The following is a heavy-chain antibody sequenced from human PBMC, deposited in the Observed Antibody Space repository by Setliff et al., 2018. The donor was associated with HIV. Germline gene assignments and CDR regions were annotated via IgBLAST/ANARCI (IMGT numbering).Heavy chain of an antibody. CDR3: ARGGVRGLVAPYFDY. J-gene: IGHJ4*02. D-gene: IGHD3-10*01. CDR2: IYYSGST. CDR1: GDSISSGGYY. V-gene: IGHV4-31*03. Sequence: SETLSLTCTVSGDSISSGGYYWSWIRQHPRKGLEWIGYIYYSGSTYYNPSLKSRVTISVDTSKKQFSLKLSSVTAAETAVYYCARGGVRGLVAPYFDYWGQGTLVTVSS.